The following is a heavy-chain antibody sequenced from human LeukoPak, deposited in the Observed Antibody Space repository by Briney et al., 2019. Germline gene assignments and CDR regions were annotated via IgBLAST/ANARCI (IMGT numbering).Heavy chain of an antibody. D-gene: IGHD3-3*01. V-gene: IGHV4-59*01. CDR2: IYYSGST. Sequence: SETLSLTCTVSGGSISSYYWSWIRQPPGKGLEWVGDIYYSGSTNYNPSLKSRVTISVDTSKNQFSLKLTSVTAADTAVYYCARGSITIFGVVTPIGYFDYWGQGTLVTVSS. CDR1: GGSISSYY. J-gene: IGHJ4*02. CDR3: ARGSITIFGVVTPIGYFDY.